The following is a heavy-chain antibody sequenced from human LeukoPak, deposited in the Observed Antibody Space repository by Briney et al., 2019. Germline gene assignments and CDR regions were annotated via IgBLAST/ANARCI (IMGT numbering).Heavy chain of an antibody. CDR3: ARAYYDILTGSYAMDV. D-gene: IGHD3-9*01. CDR2: ISISGTTI. J-gene: IGHJ6*02. CDR1: GFSFNDYY. V-gene: IGHV3-11*01. Sequence: PGGSLRLSCAGSGFSFNDYYMTWIHQAPGKGLEWVSYISISGTTIYYAESVKGRFTISRDNAQNSLYLQMNSLRTEDTAVYYCARAYYDILTGSYAMDVWGQGTTAIVSS.